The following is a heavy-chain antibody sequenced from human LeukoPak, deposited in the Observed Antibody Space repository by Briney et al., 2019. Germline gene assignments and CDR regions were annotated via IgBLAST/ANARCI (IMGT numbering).Heavy chain of an antibody. D-gene: IGHD5-18*01. V-gene: IGHV4-39*07. CDR1: GVSISSSSYY. Sequence: SETLSLTCNVSGVSISSSSYYWGWIRQPPGKGLEWIGSIYYSGSTYYNPSLKSRVTISVDTSKNQFSLKPSSVTAADTAVYYCARDLYSYGLDWGQGTLVTVSS. CDR3: ARDLYSYGLD. J-gene: IGHJ4*02. CDR2: IYYSGST.